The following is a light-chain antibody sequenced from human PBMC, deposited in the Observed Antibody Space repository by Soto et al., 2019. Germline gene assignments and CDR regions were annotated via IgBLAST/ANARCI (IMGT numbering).Light chain of an antibody. J-gene: IGKJ1*01. CDR3: QQYNTYSWA. CDR2: KAS. Sequence: DIQMTQSPSSLSASVGDRVPITCRASQSISSWLAWYQQKPGKAPKLLIYKASTLATGVPSRFSGSGSGTEFTLTISSLQADDVATYYCQQYNTYSWAFGQGTKVDIK. V-gene: IGKV1-5*03. CDR1: QSISSW.